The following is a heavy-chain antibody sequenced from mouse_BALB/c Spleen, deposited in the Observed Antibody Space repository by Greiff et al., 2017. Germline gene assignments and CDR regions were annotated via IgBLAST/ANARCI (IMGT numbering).Heavy chain of an antibody. CDR1: GFTFSSFG. CDR3: ARQLGLRGYAMDY. J-gene: IGHJ4*01. CDR2: ISSGSSTI. Sequence: EVNLVESGGGLVQPGGSRKLSCAASGFTFSSFGMHWVRQAPEKGLEWVAYISSGSSTIYYADTVKGRFTISRDNPKNTLFLQMTSLRSEDTAMYYCARQLGLRGYAMDYWGQGTSVTVSS. V-gene: IGHV5-17*02. D-gene: IGHD3-1*01.